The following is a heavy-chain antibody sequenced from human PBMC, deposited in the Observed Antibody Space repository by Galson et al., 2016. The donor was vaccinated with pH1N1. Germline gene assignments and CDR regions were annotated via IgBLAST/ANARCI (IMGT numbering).Heavy chain of an antibody. J-gene: IGHJ4*02. CDR2: ITPAFGTA. D-gene: IGHD6-6*01. V-gene: IGHV1-69*08. CDR1: GDTFRTHT. Sequence: SVKVSCKASGDTFRTHTFNWVRQAPGQGLEWMGRITPAFGTADSAQKFQGRVAVTADKSTSTVYMEMLSLKSDDTAVYYCVSGGQLVRYFDFWGQGTLVVVSS. CDR3: VSGGQLVRYFDF.